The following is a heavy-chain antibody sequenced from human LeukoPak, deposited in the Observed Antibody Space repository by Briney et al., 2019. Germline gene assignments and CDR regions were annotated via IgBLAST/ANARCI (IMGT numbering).Heavy chain of an antibody. V-gene: IGHV4-39*07. J-gene: IGHJ4*02. CDR2: IYYGGST. Sequence: SETLSLTCTVSGGSISSSTYYWGWIRQPPGKGLEWIGSIYYGGSTYYNSPLKSRVTISVDISKNQFSLKVSSVTTADTAVYYCAQSYDSSGFYNYWGQGTLVTVSS. CDR3: AQSYDSSGFYNY. D-gene: IGHD3-22*01. CDR1: GGSISSSTYY.